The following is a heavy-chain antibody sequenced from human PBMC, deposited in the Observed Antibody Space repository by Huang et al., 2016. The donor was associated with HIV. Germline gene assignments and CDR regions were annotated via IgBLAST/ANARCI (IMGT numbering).Heavy chain of an antibody. Sequence: QVQLLSWGAGLLKPSVTLSLTCAVYVGSFSGYYWSWISQSPGKGLEWIGEINHSGSTNYMPSLKSRLSISVETSKNQFSLKVSSVTAADTSVYYCARERMMSWLDDHDAFDIWGQGTMVTVSS. CDR2: INHSGST. CDR3: ARERMMSWLDDHDAFDI. CDR1: VGSFSGYY. D-gene: IGHD1-1*01. V-gene: IGHV4-34*01. J-gene: IGHJ3*02.